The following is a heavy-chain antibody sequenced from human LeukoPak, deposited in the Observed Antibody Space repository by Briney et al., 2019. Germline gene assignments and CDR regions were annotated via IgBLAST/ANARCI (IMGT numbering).Heavy chain of an antibody. V-gene: IGHV1-58*01. Sequence: SVKVSCKTSGFTFSTSAVQWARQARGQRLEWIGWIIVGSGATNYAQSLQGRFTITRDMSTNTAYMELSSLGSEDSAVYYCAAELYGVYTDCCTFHLWGQGTMVTVSS. CDR3: AAELYGVYTDCCTFHL. J-gene: IGHJ3*01. CDR1: GFTFSTSA. D-gene: IGHD4-17*01. CDR2: IIVGSGAT.